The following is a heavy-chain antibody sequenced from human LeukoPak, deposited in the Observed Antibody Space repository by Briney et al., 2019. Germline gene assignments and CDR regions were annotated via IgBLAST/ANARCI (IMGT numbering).Heavy chain of an antibody. Sequence: GGSLRLSCAASGSTFSSYAMSWVRQAPGKGLEWVSVIYSGGSTYYADSVKGRFTISRDNSKNTLYLQMNSLRAEDTAVYYCARDASVSGFFMDVWGQGTTVTVSS. V-gene: IGHV3-66*01. D-gene: IGHD3-10*01. CDR3: ARDASVSGFFMDV. CDR1: GSTFSSYA. CDR2: IYSGGST. J-gene: IGHJ6*02.